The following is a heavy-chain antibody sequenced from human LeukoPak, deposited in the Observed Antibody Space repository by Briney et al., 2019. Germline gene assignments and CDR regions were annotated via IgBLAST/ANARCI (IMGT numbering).Heavy chain of an antibody. CDR1: GYSISSGYY. J-gene: IGHJ4*02. CDR3: VGYSSSWGYFDY. CDR2: IYHSGST. D-gene: IGHD6-13*01. V-gene: IGHV4-38-2*02. Sequence: SETLSLTCTVSGYSISSGYYWGWIRQPPGKGLEWIGSIYHSGSTYYNPSLKSRVTISVDTSKNQFSLKLSSVTAADTAVYYCVGYSSSWGYFDYWGQGTLVTVSS.